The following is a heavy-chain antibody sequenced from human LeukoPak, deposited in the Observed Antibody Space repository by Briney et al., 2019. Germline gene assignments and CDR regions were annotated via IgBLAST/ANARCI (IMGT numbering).Heavy chain of an antibody. V-gene: IGHV3-21*01. J-gene: IGHJ3*02. D-gene: IGHD3-16*02. CDR3: ARSPYVIGLRDAFDI. Sequence: GGSLRLSCAASGFTFSSYSMNWVRQAPGKGLEWVSSISSSSSYIYYADSVKGRFTISRDNAKNSLYLQMNRLRAEDTAVYDCARSPYVIGLRDAFDIWGQGTMVTVSS. CDR1: GFTFSSYS. CDR2: ISSSSSYI.